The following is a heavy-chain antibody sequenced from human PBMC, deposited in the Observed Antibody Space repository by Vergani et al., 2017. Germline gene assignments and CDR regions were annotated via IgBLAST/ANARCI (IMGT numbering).Heavy chain of an antibody. D-gene: IGHD6-19*01. CDR3: ARHSTVEWLVKLGWIDP. J-gene: IGHJ5*02. CDR2: IYYSGST. Sequence: QLQLQESGPGLVKPSATLSLTCSVSGASIRSSNYYWGWIRQPPGKGLEWIASIYYSGSTYYNPSLKRRVPISVDTSKNQFSLKLSSVTAAYTAVYFCARHSTVEWLVKLGWIDPWGQGILVTVSS. V-gene: IGHV4-39*01. CDR1: GASIRSSNYY.